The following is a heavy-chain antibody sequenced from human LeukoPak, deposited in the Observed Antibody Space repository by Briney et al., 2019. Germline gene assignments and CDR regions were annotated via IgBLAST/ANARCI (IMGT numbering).Heavy chain of an antibody. CDR2: ISGSGGST. D-gene: IGHD1-7*01. CDR3: AKGNNWNYVNYYYYMDV. J-gene: IGHJ6*03. CDR1: GFTFSSYA. V-gene: IGHV3-23*01. Sequence: GGSLRLSCAASGFTFSSYAMSWVRQAPGKGLEWVSAISGSGGSTYYADSVKGRFTISRDNSENTLYLQMNSLRAEDTAVYYCAKGNNWNYVNYYYYMDVWGKGTTVTVSS.